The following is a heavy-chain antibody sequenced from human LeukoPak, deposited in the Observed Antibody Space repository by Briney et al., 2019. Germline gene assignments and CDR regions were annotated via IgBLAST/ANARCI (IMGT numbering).Heavy chain of an antibody. CDR2: IFYSGSS. CDR3: ARTLDCSRSSCSYGMDV. CDR1: GGSMSRYY. D-gene: IGHD2-2*01. J-gene: IGHJ6*02. Sequence: SETLSLTCAVSGGSMSRYYWSWIRQPPGKGPEWIGYIFYSGSSNYNPSLKSRVTISVDTSKNQFSLNLSSVTAADTAVYYCARTLDCSRSSCSYGMDVWGQGTTVTVPS. V-gene: IGHV4-59*08.